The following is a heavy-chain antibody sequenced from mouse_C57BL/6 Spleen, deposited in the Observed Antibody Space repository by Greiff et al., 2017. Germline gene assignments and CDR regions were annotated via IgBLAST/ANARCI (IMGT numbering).Heavy chain of an antibody. CDR1: GFNIKDYY. CDR2: IDPEDGDT. J-gene: IGHJ3*01. D-gene: IGHD1-1*01. CDR3: TSYYYGSSSFAY. V-gene: IGHV14-1*01. Sequence: VQLKQSGAELVRPGASVKLSCTASGFNIKDYYMHWVKQRPEQGLEWIGRIDPEDGDTEYAPKFQGKATMTADTSSNTAYLQLRSLTSEDTAVYYCTSYYYGSSSFAYWGQGTLVTVSA.